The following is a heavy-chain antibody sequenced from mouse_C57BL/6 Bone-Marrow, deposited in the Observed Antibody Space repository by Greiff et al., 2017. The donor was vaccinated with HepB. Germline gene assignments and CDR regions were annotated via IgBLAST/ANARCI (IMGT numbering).Heavy chain of an antibody. J-gene: IGHJ2*01. D-gene: IGHD1-3*01. V-gene: IGHV14-4*01. CDR1: GFNFKDDY. CDR2: IDPENGDT. Sequence: VQLQQSGAELVRPGASVKLSCTASGFNFKDDYMHWVKQRPEQGLEWIGWIDPENGDTEYASKFQGKATITADTSSNTAYLQLSSLTSEDTAVYYCTTFYNLFDYWGRGTTLTVSS. CDR3: TTFYNLFDY.